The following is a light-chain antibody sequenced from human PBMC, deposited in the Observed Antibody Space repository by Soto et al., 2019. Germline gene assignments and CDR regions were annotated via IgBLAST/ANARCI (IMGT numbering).Light chain of an antibody. V-gene: IGKV3-20*01. CDR3: QQYMSSVT. CDR2: GAS. Sequence: EDVLKQSPGSLSLSPGQRATLSCRASQSVDSNFFDWYQKKPGQARRLLIYGASKRATGIPDRFSGSGSGTDFTLIISRLEPEDFAVYYCQQYMSSVTFGQGTKVEIK. CDR1: QSVDSNF. J-gene: IGKJ1*01.